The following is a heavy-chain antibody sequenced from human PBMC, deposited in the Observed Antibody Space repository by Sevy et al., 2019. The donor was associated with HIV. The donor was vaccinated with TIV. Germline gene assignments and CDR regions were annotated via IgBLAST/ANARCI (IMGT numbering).Heavy chain of an antibody. D-gene: IGHD2-2*01. CDR2: IYYSGRT. Sequence: SENLSLTCTVSGGSISSYYWNWIRQPPGKGLEWIEYIYYSGRTNYNPSLKSRVTISVDTSKNQFSLKLSSVTAADTAVYYCARAGGSTDWGMDVWGQGTTVTVSS. CDR3: ARAGGSTDWGMDV. CDR1: GGSISSYY. V-gene: IGHV4-59*01. J-gene: IGHJ6*02.